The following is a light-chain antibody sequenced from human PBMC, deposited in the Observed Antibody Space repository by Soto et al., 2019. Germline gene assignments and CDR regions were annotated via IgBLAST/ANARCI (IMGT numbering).Light chain of an antibody. V-gene: IGKV3-15*01. J-gene: IGKJ1*01. CDR3: QQYNNWPPAT. CDR2: GAS. Sequence: EILTTQSPATLPVSPGERTTLSCRASQSVSSNLAWYKHKPGQAPKLLIYGASTRATGIPAGFSGHGSGTEFTLTISSLQSEDFAVYYCQQYNNWPPATFGQGTKVDIK. CDR1: QSVSSN.